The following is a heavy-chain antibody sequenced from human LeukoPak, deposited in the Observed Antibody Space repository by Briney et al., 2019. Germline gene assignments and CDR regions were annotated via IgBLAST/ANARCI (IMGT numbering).Heavy chain of an antibody. D-gene: IGHD3-22*01. CDR1: GFTFSNAW. V-gene: IGHV3-15*01. J-gene: IGHJ4*02. CDR2: IKSKTDGGTT. CDR3: TTETYYYDSSGYYYVDY. Sequence: GGSLRLSCAASGFTFSNAWMSWVRQAPGKGLEWVGRIKSKTDGGTTDYAAPVKGRLTISRDDSKNTLYLQMNSLKTEDTAVYYCTTETYYYDSSGYYYVDYWGQGTLVTVSS.